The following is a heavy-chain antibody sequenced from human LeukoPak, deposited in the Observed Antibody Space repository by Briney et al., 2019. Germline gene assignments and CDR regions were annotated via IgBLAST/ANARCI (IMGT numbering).Heavy chain of an antibody. Sequence: PSETPSLTCAVYGGSFSGYYWSWIRQPPGKGLEWIGEINHSGSTNYNPSLKSRVTISVDTSKNQFSLKLSSVTAADTAVYYCARGSYCSSTSCYTEFDYWGQGTLVTVSS. V-gene: IGHV4-34*01. CDR1: GGSFSGYY. CDR2: INHSGST. CDR3: ARGSYCSSTSCYTEFDY. J-gene: IGHJ4*02. D-gene: IGHD2-2*02.